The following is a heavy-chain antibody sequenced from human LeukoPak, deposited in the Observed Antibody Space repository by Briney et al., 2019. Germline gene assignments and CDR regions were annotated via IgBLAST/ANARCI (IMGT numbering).Heavy chain of an antibody. D-gene: IGHD6-6*01. Sequence: SETLSLTCTVSGGSISSGGYYWGWIRQPPGKGLEWIGSIYYSVSTYYNPSLKSRVTISVDTSKNQFSLKLSSVTATDTAVYYCARHKREYSSSSGEVRAFDIWGQGTMVTVSS. V-gene: IGHV4-39*01. CDR2: IYYSVST. J-gene: IGHJ3*02. CDR1: GGSISSGGYY. CDR3: ARHKREYSSSSGEVRAFDI.